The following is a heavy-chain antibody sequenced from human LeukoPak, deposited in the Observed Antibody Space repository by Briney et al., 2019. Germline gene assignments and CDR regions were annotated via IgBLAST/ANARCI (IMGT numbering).Heavy chain of an antibody. CDR3: ARVLADGYSDY. CDR1: GGSISSYY. D-gene: IGHD5-24*01. V-gene: IGHV4-59*08. Sequence: SETLSLTCTVSGGSISSYYWSWIRQPPGKGLEWIGYIYYSGSTKYNPSLKSRVTISVDTSKNHFSLNLSSVTAADTAVYYCARVLADGYSDYWGQGTLVTVSS. J-gene: IGHJ4*02. CDR2: IYYSGST.